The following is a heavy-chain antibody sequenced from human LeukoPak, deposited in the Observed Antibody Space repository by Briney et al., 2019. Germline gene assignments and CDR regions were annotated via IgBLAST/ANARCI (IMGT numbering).Heavy chain of an antibody. D-gene: IGHD3-9*01. J-gene: IGHJ5*02. CDR1: GGSISSGGYY. Sequence: PSQTLSLTCTVSGGSISSGGYYWSWIRQHPGKGLEWIGYIYYSGSTYYNPSLKSRVTISVDTSKNQFSLKLSSVTAADTAVYYCASQRYFDWLLLLNWFDPWDQGTLVTVSS. V-gene: IGHV4-31*03. CDR3: ASQRYFDWLLLLNWFDP. CDR2: IYYSGST.